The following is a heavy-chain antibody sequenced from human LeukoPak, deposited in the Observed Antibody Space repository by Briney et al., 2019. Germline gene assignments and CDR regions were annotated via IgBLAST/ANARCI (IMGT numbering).Heavy chain of an antibody. V-gene: IGHV1-18*01. D-gene: IGHD3-22*01. CDR3: ARDVYYYDSSGYSAEFDY. CDR1: GYTFTSYG. Sequence: ASVKVSCKASGYTFTSYGISWVRQAPGQGLEWMGWISAYNGNTNYAQKLQGRVTMTTDTSTSTAYMELRSLGSDDTAVYYCARDVYYYDSSGYSAEFDYWGQGTLVTVSS. J-gene: IGHJ4*02. CDR2: ISAYNGNT.